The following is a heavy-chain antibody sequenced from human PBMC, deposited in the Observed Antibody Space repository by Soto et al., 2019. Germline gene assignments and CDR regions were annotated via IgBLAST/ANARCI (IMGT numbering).Heavy chain of an antibody. CDR2: IHHSGTT. J-gene: IGHJ6*02. V-gene: IGHV4-4*02. CDR3: AGQWLVSYQTYGMDV. CDR1: GGSIRNRNW. Sequence: QVQLQESGPGLVKPSGTLSLTCAVSGGSIRNRNWWSWVRQPPGKGLEWIGEIHHSGTTNYNPSLKSRVTISVDRSKNEFSLKLTSVTAADTAVYYCAGQWLVSYQTYGMDVWGPGTTVTVSS. D-gene: IGHD6-19*01.